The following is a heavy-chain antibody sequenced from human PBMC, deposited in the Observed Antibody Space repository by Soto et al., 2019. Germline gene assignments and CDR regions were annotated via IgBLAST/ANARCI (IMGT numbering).Heavy chain of an antibody. Sequence: GGSLRLSCAASGFTFDDYAMHWVRQAPGKGLEWVSGISWNSGSIGYADSVKGRFTISRDNAKNSLYLQMNSLRAEDTALYYCAKDILPQGVVVVATRAFDIWGQGTMVTVSS. CDR3: AKDILPQGVVVVATRAFDI. D-gene: IGHD2-15*01. CDR1: GFTFDDYA. V-gene: IGHV3-9*01. CDR2: ISWNSGSI. J-gene: IGHJ3*02.